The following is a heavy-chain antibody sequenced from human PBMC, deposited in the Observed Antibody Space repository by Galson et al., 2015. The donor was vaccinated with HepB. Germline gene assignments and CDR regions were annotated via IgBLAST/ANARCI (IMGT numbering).Heavy chain of an antibody. CDR2: IKSKTDGGTT. Sequence: SLRLSCAASGFTFSNAWMSWVRQAPGKGLEWVGRIKSKTDGGTTDYAAPVKGRFTISRDDSKNTLYLQMNSLKTEDTAVYYCTTIILYYDILTGANDAFDIWGQGTMVTVSS. V-gene: IGHV3-15*01. J-gene: IGHJ3*02. D-gene: IGHD3-9*01. CDR1: GFTFSNAW. CDR3: TTIILYYDILTGANDAFDI.